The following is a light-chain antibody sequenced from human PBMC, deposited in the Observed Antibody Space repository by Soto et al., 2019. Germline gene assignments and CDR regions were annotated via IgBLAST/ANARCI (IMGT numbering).Light chain of an antibody. CDR2: DAS. Sequence: EIVLTQSPGTLSLSPGERATLSCRASQNVANNYLAWYQQKPGQAPRFLIYDASSRATGIPDRFSGSGSGTDFTLTISRLEPEDFAVYYREQYGSTPLTFGGGTKVEIK. J-gene: IGKJ4*01. CDR3: EQYGSTPLT. V-gene: IGKV3-20*01. CDR1: QNVANNY.